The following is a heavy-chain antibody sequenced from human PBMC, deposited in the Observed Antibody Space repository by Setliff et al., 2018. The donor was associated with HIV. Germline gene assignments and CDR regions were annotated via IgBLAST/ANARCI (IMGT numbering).Heavy chain of an antibody. J-gene: IGHJ4*02. CDR2: IISILEIT. V-gene: IGHV1-69*10. CDR1: GGTSSTHA. D-gene: IGHD6-19*01. CDR3: AGPRGTGWEQCLYY. Sequence: SVKVSCKASGGTSSTHAMNWVRQAPGQGLEWMGQIISILEITDYAQKFQGRLTITADEPTNTIYMELSGLRSEDTAVYYCAGPRGTGWEQCLYYWGQGTLVTVSS.